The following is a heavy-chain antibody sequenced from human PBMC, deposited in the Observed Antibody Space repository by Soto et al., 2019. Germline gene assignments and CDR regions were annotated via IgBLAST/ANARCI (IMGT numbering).Heavy chain of an antibody. Sequence: PGGSLRLSCAASGFTFSSYAMHWVRQAPGKGLEWVAVISYDGSNKYYADSVKGRFTISRDNSKNTLYLQMNSLRAEDTAVYYCARDLVGDIVVVVAATGYYYGMDVWGQGTTVTVSS. CDR1: GFTFSSYA. D-gene: IGHD2-15*01. CDR3: ARDLVGDIVVVVAATGYYYGMDV. V-gene: IGHV3-30-3*01. CDR2: ISYDGSNK. J-gene: IGHJ6*02.